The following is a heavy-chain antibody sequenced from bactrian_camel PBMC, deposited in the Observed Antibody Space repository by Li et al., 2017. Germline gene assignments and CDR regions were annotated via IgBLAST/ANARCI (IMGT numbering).Heavy chain of an antibody. CDR2: IDSDGRSDFGTS. V-gene: IGHV3S42*01. Sequence: DVQLVESGGGSVQAGGSLTLSCSASGFTDPSYCVGWFRQAPGEAREDVAHIDSDGRSDFGTSSYADSVKGRFAVSLNSAKNTLYLEMNSLKPEDTAMYYCAADLQIIGGTCRHSLTRLYKLKGQGTQVTVS. J-gene: IGHJ4*01. CDR1: GFTDPSYC. D-gene: IGHD7*01.